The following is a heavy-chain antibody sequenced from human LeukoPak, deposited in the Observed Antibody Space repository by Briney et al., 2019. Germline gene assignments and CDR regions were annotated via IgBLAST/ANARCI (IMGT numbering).Heavy chain of an antibody. J-gene: IGHJ3*02. CDR1: GFTFSSYT. Sequence: PGGSLRLSCAASGFTFSSYTMNWVRQAPGKGLEWVSSISSSYSYVYYADSVKGRFTISRDDAKNSLYLQMNSLRAEDTAVYYCARDPTSSWETAFDIWGQGTMVIVSS. CDR3: ARDPTSSWETAFDI. D-gene: IGHD1-26*01. CDR2: ISSSYSYV. V-gene: IGHV3-21*01.